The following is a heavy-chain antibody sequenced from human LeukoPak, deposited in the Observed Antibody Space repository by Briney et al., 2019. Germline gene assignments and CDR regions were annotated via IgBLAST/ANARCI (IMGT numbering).Heavy chain of an antibody. CDR3: ARQPIGGYYDSSGYPSDAFDV. V-gene: IGHV5-51*01. D-gene: IGHD3-22*01. CDR1: GYRVTSYW. Sequence: GESLKISCKGSGYRVTSYWIGWVRQMPGKGLECMGIIYPGDSDTRYSPSFRGQVTISADKSISTAYLQWSSLKASDTAMYHCARQPIGGYYDSSGYPSDAFDVWGQGTMVTVSS. J-gene: IGHJ3*01. CDR2: IYPGDSDT.